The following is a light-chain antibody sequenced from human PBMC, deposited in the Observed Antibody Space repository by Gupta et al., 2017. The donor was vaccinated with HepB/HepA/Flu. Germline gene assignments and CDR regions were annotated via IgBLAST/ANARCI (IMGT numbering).Light chain of an antibody. CDR3: SSYTSTNTVV. V-gene: IGLV2-14*01. CDR1: SSDVGSYNY. J-gene: IGLJ3*02. CDR2: DVS. Sequence: QSALTQPASVSGSPGQSIIISCTGTSSDVGSYNYVSWYQQNPGKAPKLMIYDVSNRPSGVSNRFSGSKSGNTASLTISALQTEDEADYYCSSYTSTNTVVFGGGTKLTVL.